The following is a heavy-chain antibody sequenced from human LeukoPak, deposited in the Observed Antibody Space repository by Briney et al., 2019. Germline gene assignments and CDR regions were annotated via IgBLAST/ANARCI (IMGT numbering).Heavy chain of an antibody. J-gene: IGHJ4*02. Sequence: TSETLSLTCTVSGDSFSSYYWTWIRQPPGKGLEWVGYIYYNGHTNYNPSLTSRVTISVDKSKNQFSLKLNSVTAADTAVYYCARLGFCTGGRCLADFWGQGTLVTVSS. V-gene: IGHV4-59*08. D-gene: IGHD2-15*01. CDR1: GDSFSSYY. CDR2: IYYNGHT. CDR3: ARLGFCTGGRCLADF.